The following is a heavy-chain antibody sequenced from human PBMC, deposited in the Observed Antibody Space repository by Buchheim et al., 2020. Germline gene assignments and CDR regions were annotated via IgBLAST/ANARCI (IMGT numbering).Heavy chain of an antibody. V-gene: IGHV4-4*02. CDR2: IYDSGST. Sequence: QVQLQESGPGLVKPSGTLSLTCAVSGGSSSSSNWWSWVRQPPGKGLEWIGEIYDSGSTKYHPSIKSRVTISVDKSKDQLHLKLSSVTAADTAVYYCARVPTVTYIDPVRYFDLWGRGTL. J-gene: IGHJ2*01. D-gene: IGHD4-17*01. CDR3: ARVPTVTYIDPVRYFDL. CDR1: GGSSSSSNW.